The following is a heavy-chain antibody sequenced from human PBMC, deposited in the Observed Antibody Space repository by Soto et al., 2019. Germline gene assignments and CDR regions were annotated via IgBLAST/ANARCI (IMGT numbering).Heavy chain of an antibody. J-gene: IGHJ5*02. D-gene: IGHD6-6*01. V-gene: IGHV4-34*01. CDR3: ARDNDGAQFASSYNDL. CDR2: INHSGST. CDR1: GGSFSGYY. Sequence: PSETLSLTCAVYGGSFSGYYWSWIRQPPGKGLEWIGEINHSGSTNYNPSLKSRVTISVDTSKNSVFLHLNSLRVEDTAVYYCARDNDGAQFASSYNDLWGQGTLVTVSS.